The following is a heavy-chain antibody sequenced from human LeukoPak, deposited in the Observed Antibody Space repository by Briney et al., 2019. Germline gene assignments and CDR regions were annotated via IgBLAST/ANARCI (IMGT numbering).Heavy chain of an antibody. CDR3: ATGIAAAGIFDY. V-gene: IGHV4-59*01. J-gene: IGHJ4*02. CDR2: IYYSGST. D-gene: IGHD6-13*01. CDR1: GGSISSYY. Sequence: PSETLSLTCTVSGGSISSYYWSWIRQPPGKGLEWIGYIYYSGSTNYNPSLKSRVTISVDTSKNQFSLKLSSVTAADTAVYYCATGIAAAGIFDYWGQGTLVTVSS.